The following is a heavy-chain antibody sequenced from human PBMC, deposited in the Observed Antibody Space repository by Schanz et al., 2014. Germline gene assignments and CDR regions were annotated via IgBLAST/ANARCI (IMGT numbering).Heavy chain of an antibody. D-gene: IGHD3-22*01. CDR2: ISGSGGST. J-gene: IGHJ4*02. V-gene: IGHV3-23*01. CDR1: GFTFSSYA. Sequence: EVQLLESGGGLVQPGGSLRLSCAASGFTFSSYAMSWVRQAPGKGLEWVSGISGSGGSTYYADSVKGRFTISRDNSENTLYLQMNSLSADDTAVYYCAKDPSHGDYDYYFDYWGQGTLVTVSS. CDR3: AKDPSHGDYDYYFDY.